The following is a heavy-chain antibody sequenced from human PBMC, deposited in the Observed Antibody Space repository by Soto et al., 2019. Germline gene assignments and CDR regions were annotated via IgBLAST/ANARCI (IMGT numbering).Heavy chain of an antibody. CDR1: VFTVISNY. D-gene: IGHD5-18*01. V-gene: IGHV3-53*01. J-gene: IGHJ4*02. Sequence: GWSLRLSCASSVFTVISNYMSWVRQAPGKGLEWVSVIYSGGSTYYADSVKGRFTISRDNSKNTLYLQMNSLRAEGTAVYYCAKGDSYGYYFDYWGQGTLVTVS. CDR2: IYSGGST. CDR3: AKGDSYGYYFDY.